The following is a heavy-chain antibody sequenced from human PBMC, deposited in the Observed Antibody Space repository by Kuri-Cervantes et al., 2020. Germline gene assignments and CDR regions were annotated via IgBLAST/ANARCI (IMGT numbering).Heavy chain of an antibody. Sequence: SETLSLTCTVSGGSISSSSYYWGWIRQPPGKGLEWIGSIYYSGSTYYNPSLKSRVTISVDTSKNQFSLKLSSVTAADTAVNYCARSPGIAAASNEDWGQGTLVTVSS. J-gene: IGHJ4*02. CDR1: GGSISSSSYY. CDR3: ARSPGIAAASNED. V-gene: IGHV4-39*01. CDR2: IYYSGST. D-gene: IGHD6-13*01.